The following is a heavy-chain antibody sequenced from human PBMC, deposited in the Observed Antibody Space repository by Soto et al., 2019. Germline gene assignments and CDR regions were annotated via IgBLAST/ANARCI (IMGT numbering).Heavy chain of an antibody. CDR1: GFTFSSYS. Sequence: GGSLRLSCAASGFTFSSYSMNWVRQAPGKGLEWVSSISSSSSYIYYADSVKGRFTISRDNAKNSLYLQMNSLRAEDTAVYYCARDLERLSTPAANDAFDIWGQGTMVTVSS. CDR2: ISSSSSYI. D-gene: IGHD3-3*01. V-gene: IGHV3-21*01. J-gene: IGHJ3*02. CDR3: ARDLERLSTPAANDAFDI.